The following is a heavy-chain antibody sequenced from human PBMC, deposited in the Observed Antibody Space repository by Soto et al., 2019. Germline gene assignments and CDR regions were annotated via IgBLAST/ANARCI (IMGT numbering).Heavy chain of an antibody. D-gene: IGHD2-21*02. J-gene: IGHJ6*02. Sequence: QITLKESGPTLVKPTQTLTLTCTFSAFSLSTGGVGVGWIRQPPGKALEWLALIYWDDDKRYSPSLRSRLPITKDTSKNQVVLTMTNMDPVDTATYYCIQSRCGGDCLQSYASYYYYGMDVWGQGTTVTASS. CDR3: IQSRCGGDCLQSYASYYYYGMDV. CDR2: IYWDDDK. V-gene: IGHV2-5*02. CDR1: AFSLSTGGVG.